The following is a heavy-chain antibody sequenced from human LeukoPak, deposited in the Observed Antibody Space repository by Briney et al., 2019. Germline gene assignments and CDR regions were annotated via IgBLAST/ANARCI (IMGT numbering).Heavy chain of an antibody. V-gene: IGHV1-46*03. Sequence: GASVKVSCEASGYTFTSYYMHWVRQAPGQGLEWMGIINPSGGSTSYAQKFQGRVTMTRDTSTSTVYMELSSLRSEDTAVYYCARGKRITIFGVVITQDYYYYMDVWGKGTTVTVSS. J-gene: IGHJ6*03. D-gene: IGHD3-3*01. CDR2: INPSGGST. CDR3: ARGKRITIFGVVITQDYYYYMDV. CDR1: GYTFTSYY.